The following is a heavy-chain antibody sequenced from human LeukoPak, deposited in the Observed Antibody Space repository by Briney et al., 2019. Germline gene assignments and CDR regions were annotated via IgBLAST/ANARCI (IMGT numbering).Heavy chain of an antibody. CDR3: AKVCYYGSGTSRFYFDY. V-gene: IGHV3-23*01. CDR2: ISGSGGST. J-gene: IGHJ4*02. CDR1: GFTFSSYA. D-gene: IGHD3-10*01. Sequence: PGGSLRLSCAASGFTFSSYAMNWVRQAPGKGLEWVAGISGSGGSTYYADSVKGRFTISRDNSKDTLYLQMNSLSPEDTALFYCAKVCYYGSGTSRFYFDYWGQGTLVIVSS.